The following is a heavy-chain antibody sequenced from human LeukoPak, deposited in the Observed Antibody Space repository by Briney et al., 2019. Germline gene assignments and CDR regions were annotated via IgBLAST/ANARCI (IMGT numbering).Heavy chain of an antibody. J-gene: IGHJ4*02. Sequence: GGSLRLSCAASGFTFSSYGMHWVRQAPGKGLEWVAVISYDGSSKYYADSVKGRFTISRDNSKNTLYLQMNSLRAEDTAVYYCTKGSGLDYWGQGTLVTVSS. CDR2: ISYDGSSK. V-gene: IGHV3-30*18. CDR3: TKGSGLDY. CDR1: GFTFSSYG.